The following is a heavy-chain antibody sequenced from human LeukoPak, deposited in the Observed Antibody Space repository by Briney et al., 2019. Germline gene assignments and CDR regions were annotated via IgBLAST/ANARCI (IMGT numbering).Heavy chain of an antibody. V-gene: IGHV4-4*07. Sequence: SETLSLTCTVSGGSISSYYWSWIRQPAGRGLEWIGRMSASGSTNYSPSLKSRVTMSVDTSKNQFSLRLSSVTAADTAVYYCARGGTAMAAPFDYWGQGTLVTVSS. D-gene: IGHD5-18*01. J-gene: IGHJ4*02. CDR3: ARGGTAMAAPFDY. CDR2: MSASGST. CDR1: GGSISSYY.